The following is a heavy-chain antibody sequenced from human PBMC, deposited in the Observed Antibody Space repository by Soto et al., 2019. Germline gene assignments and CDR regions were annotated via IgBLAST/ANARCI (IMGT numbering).Heavy chain of an antibody. CDR3: TTDIAVAGRQNDHSYYYYGMDV. CDR1: GFTFSNAW. J-gene: IGHJ6*02. V-gene: IGHV3-15*01. Sequence: GSLRLSCAASGFTFSNAWMSWVRQAPGKGLEWVGRIKGKTDGGTTDYAAPVKGRFTISRDDSKNTLYLQMNSLKTEDTAVYYCTTDIAVAGRQNDHSYYYYGMDVWGQGTTVTVSS. D-gene: IGHD6-19*01. CDR2: IKGKTDGGTT.